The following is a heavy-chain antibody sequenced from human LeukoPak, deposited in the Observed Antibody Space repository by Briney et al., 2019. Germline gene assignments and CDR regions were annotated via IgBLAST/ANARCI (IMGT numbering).Heavy chain of an antibody. J-gene: IGHJ4*02. Sequence: ASVKVSCKASGYTFTGYYMHWVRQAPGQGLEWMGWINPNSGGTNYAQKFQGRVTMTRDTSISTACMELSRLTSGDTAVYYCATQLNSGSYSGTSGLDYWGQGTLVTVSS. CDR1: GYTFTGYY. V-gene: IGHV1-2*02. CDR2: INPNSGGT. CDR3: ATQLNSGSYSGTSGLDY. D-gene: IGHD1-26*01.